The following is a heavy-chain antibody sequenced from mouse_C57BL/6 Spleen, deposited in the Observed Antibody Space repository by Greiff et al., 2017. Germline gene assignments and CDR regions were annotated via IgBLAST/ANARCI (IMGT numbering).Heavy chain of an antibody. J-gene: IGHJ2*01. V-gene: IGHV1-55*01. Sequence: QVQLQQPGAELVKPGASVKMSCKASGYTFTSYWITWVKQRPGQGLEWIGDIYPGSGSTNYNEKFKSKATLTVDTSSSTAYMQLSSLTSEDSAVYYCARTNYDYDPLCFDYWGQGTTLTVSS. CDR3: ARTNYDYDPLCFDY. D-gene: IGHD2-4*01. CDR2: IYPGSGST. CDR1: GYTFTSYW.